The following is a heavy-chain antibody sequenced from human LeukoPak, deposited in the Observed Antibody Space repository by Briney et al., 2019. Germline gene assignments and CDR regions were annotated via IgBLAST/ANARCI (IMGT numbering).Heavy chain of an antibody. CDR2: IIPILGIA. Sequence: SVKVSCKASGGTFSSYTISWVRQAPGQGLEWMGRIIPILGIANYAQKFQGRVTITADKSTSTAYMELSSLRAEDTAVYYCARDSSPLLRGRHDYMDVWGKGTTVTVSS. CDR3: ARDSSPLLRGRHDYMDV. V-gene: IGHV1-69*04. J-gene: IGHJ6*03. D-gene: IGHD1-1*01. CDR1: GGTFSSYT.